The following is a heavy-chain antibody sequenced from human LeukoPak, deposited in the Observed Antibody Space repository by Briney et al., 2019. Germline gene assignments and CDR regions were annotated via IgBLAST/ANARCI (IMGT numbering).Heavy chain of an antibody. V-gene: IGHV1-69*05. CDR2: IIPIFGTA. J-gene: IGHJ6*03. CDR1: GGTFSSYA. Sequence: SVKVSCKASGGTFSSYAISWVRQAPGQGLEWMGGIIPIFGTANYAQKSQGRVTITTDESTSTAYMELSSLRSEDTAVYYCASHADYYYYYMDVWGKGTTVTVSS. CDR3: ASHADYYYYYMDV.